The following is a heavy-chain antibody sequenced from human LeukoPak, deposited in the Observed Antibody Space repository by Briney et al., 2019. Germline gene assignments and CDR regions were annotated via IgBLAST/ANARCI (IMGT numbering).Heavy chain of an antibody. CDR2: IYYSGST. CDR1: GGSISSYY. V-gene: IGHV4-59*12. J-gene: IGHJ4*02. CDR3: ARGYCSSTSCLYYFDY. Sequence: SETLSLTCTVSGGSISSYYWMWLAQPPGKGLVGCGYIYYSGSTNYNPSLKSRVTISVDTSKNQFSLKLSSVTAADTAVYYCARGYCSSTSCLYYFDYWGQGTLVTVSS. D-gene: IGHD2-2*01.